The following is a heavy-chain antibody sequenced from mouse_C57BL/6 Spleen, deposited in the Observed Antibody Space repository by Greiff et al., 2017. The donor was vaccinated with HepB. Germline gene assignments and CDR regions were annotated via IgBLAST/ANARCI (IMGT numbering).Heavy chain of an antibody. CDR2: ISYDGSN. V-gene: IGHV3-6*01. CDR1: GYSITSGYY. D-gene: IGHD2-5*01. CDR3: ARESKRVFDY. Sequence: EVKVEESGPGLVKPSQSLSLTCSVTGYSITSGYYWNWIRQFPGNKLEWMGYISYDGSNNYNPSLKNRISITRDTSKNQFFLKLNSVTTEDTATYYCARESKRVFDYWGQGTTLTVSS. J-gene: IGHJ2*01.